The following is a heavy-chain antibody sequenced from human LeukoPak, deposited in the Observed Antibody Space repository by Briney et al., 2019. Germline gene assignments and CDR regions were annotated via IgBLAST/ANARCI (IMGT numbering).Heavy chain of an antibody. D-gene: IGHD3-22*01. V-gene: IGHV4-34*01. CDR1: GGSFSGYY. Sequence: SEALSLTCAVYGGSFSGYYWSWIRQPPGKGLEWIGEINHSGSTNYNPSLKSRVTISVDTSKNQFSLKLSSVTAADTAVYYCARSSIYDSSGYYFWRKNYFDYWGQGTLVTVSS. CDR2: INHSGST. CDR3: ARSSIYDSSGYYFWRKNYFDY. J-gene: IGHJ4*02.